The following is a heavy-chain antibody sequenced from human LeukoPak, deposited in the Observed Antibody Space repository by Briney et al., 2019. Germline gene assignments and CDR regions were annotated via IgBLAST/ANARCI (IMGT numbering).Heavy chain of an antibody. Sequence: ASVKVSCKASGGTFSSYAISWVRQALGQGLEWMGGIIPIFGTANYAQKFRGRVSMTTDTSTSTAYMELSSLRSEDTAVYYCARNKGVVRGATPLAYYYMDVWGKGTTVTISS. CDR2: IIPIFGTA. CDR3: ARNKGVVRGATPLAYYYMDV. D-gene: IGHD3-10*01. V-gene: IGHV1-69*05. J-gene: IGHJ6*03. CDR1: GGTFSSYA.